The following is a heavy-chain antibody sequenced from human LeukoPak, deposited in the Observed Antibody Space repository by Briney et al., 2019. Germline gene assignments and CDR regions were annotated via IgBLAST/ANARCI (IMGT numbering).Heavy chain of an antibody. CDR1: GFTFDDYA. CDR3: AKAAPTRSSYFDY. V-gene: IGHV3-43*02. Sequence: GGSLRLSYAASGFTFDDYAMHWVRQAPGKGLEWVSLISGDGGSTYYADSVKGRFTISRDNSKNSLYLQMNSLKTEYTALYYCAKAAPTRSSYFDYWGQGTLVTVSS. J-gene: IGHJ4*02. CDR2: ISGDGGST.